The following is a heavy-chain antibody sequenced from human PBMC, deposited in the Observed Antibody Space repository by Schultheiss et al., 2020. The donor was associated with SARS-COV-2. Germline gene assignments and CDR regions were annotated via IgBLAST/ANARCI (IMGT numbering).Heavy chain of an antibody. Sequence: GGSLRLSCAASGFTFDDYGMSWVRQAPGKGLEWVSSISSSSTIYYADSVKGRFTISRDNSKNTLYLQMNSLRAEDTALYYCAKDWGYSYGSSFDYWGQGTLVTVSS. J-gene: IGHJ4*02. D-gene: IGHD5-18*01. CDR1: GFTFDDYG. CDR2: ISSSSTI. V-gene: IGHV3-69-1*01. CDR3: AKDWGYSYGSSFDY.